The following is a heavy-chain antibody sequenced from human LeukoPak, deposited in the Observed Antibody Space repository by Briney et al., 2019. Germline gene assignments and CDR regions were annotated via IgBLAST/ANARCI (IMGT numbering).Heavy chain of an antibody. D-gene: IGHD3-10*01. CDR3: ARGSRGVITIPDY. V-gene: IGHV4-59*12. J-gene: IGHJ4*02. CDR1: GGSIISYY. CDR2: IYYSGTT. Sequence: SETLSLTCTVSGGSIISYYWSWIRQPPGKGLEWIGYIYYSGTTNYNPSLKSRVTISVDTSKNQFSLKLSSVTAADTAVYYCARGSRGVITIPDYWGQGILVTVSS.